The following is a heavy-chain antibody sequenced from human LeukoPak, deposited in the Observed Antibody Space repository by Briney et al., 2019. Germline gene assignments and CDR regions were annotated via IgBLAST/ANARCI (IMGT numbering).Heavy chain of an antibody. CDR1: GGSISSGSYY. J-gene: IGHJ4*02. CDR3: ARDGSVAPDY. CDR2: IYTGGGT. D-gene: IGHD6-19*01. Sequence: PSETLSLTCTVSGGSISSGSYYWSWIRQPAGKGLEWIGRIYTGGGTNYNPSLKSRVTISLDTSKNQFSLKLSSVTAADTAVYYCARDGSVAPDYWGQGTLVTVSS. V-gene: IGHV4-61*02.